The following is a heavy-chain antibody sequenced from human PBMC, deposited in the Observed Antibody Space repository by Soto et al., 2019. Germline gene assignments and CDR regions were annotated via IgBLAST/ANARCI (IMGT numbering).Heavy chain of an antibody. CDR3: ARVPIAVAGNEPIFDY. CDR2: IYYSGST. V-gene: IGHV4-61*01. CDR1: GGSVSSGSYY. Sequence: PSETLSLTCTVSGGSVSSGSYYWSWIRQPPGKGLEWIGYIYYSGSTNYNPSLKSRVTISVDTSKNQFSLKLSSVTAADTAVYYCARVPIAVAGNEPIFDYWGQGTLVTVSS. J-gene: IGHJ4*02. D-gene: IGHD6-19*01.